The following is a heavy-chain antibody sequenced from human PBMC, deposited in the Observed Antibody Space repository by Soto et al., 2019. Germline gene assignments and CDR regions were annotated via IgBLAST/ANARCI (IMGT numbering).Heavy chain of an antibody. CDR2: ISYDGSNK. CDR3: ARIYGDCSQYWYLEL. CDR1: GFTFSSYG. Sequence: QVQLVESGGGVVQPGRSLRLSCAASGFTFSSYGMHWVRQAPGKGLEWVAVISYDGSNKYYADSVKGRFTISRDNSKNTLYLQTISLSAEDTAVYYCARIYGDCSQYWYLELWGRGTLVTV. D-gene: IGHD4-17*01. V-gene: IGHV3-30*03. J-gene: IGHJ2*01.